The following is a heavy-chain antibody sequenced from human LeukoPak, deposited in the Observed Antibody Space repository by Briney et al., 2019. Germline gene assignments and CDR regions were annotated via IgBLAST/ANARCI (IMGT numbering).Heavy chain of an antibody. V-gene: IGHV4-59*01. J-gene: IGHJ5*02. CDR3: TRGAGWWDS. D-gene: IGHD2-8*02. CDR2: IHYSGST. CDR1: GVSISPYY. Sequence: KASETLSLTCTVSGVSISPYYWSWTRQSPGKGLEWIAYIHYSGSTNYNPSLRSRVTISQDASKNQFSLRLTSVTAADMAIYYCTRGAGWWDSWGQGTLVTVSS.